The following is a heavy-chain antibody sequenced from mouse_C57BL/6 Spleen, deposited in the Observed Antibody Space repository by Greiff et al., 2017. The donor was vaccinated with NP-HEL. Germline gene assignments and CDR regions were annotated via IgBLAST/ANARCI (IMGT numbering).Heavy chain of an antibody. CDR1: GYTFTSYW. D-gene: IGHD3-1*01. Sequence: QVQLQQPGAELVKPGASVKLSCKASGYTFTSYWMQWVKQRPGQGLEWIGEIDPSDSYTNYNQKFKGKATLTVDTSSSTAYMQLSSLTSEDSAVYYCARHRSCDYWGQGTTLTVSS. J-gene: IGHJ2*01. CDR2: IDPSDSYT. CDR3: ARHRSCDY. V-gene: IGHV1-50*01.